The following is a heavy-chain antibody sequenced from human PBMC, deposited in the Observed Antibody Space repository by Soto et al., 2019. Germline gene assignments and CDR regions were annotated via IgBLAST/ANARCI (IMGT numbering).Heavy chain of an antibody. CDR2: LSGSGGST. V-gene: IGHV3-23*01. CDR1: GFTFNNFA. CDR3: AKGPQYYYDSSDYYWCDP. J-gene: IGHJ5*02. Sequence: EVQLLESGGGLVQPGGSLRLSCAASGFTFNNFAMSWVRQAPGKGLEWVSSLSGSGGSTYYADSVKGRFAISRDNAKNTLYLQMNSLRAEDTAVYFCAKGPQYYYDSSDYYWCDPWGRGSLVTVSS. D-gene: IGHD3-22*01.